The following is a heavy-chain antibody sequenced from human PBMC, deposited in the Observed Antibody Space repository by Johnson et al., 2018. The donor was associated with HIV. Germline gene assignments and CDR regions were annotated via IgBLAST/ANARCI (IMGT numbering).Heavy chain of an antibody. CDR2: IYSGGST. D-gene: IGHD2-15*01. CDR3: ARKESAYCSGGSCGTDAFDI. J-gene: IGHJ3*02. CDR1: GFTFDDYT. V-gene: IGHV3-66*02. Sequence: EVQLVESGGVVVQPGGSLRLSCAASGFTFDDYTMHWVRQAPGKGLEWVSVIYSGGSTYYADSVKGRFTISRDNSKNTLYLQMNSLRAEDTAVYYCARKESAYCSGGSCGTDAFDIWGQGTMVTVSS.